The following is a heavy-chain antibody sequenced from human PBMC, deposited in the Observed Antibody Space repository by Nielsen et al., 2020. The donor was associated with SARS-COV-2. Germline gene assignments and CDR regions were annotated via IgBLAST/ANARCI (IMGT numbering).Heavy chain of an antibody. Sequence: GESLKISCKASGYSSSNSWITWMRQTPGKGLEWIGRIDPRDSYTNYSPSFQGHVTISADKSISTAYLQWSSLKASDTAMYYCASTNGSGSYYSLYYYYYGMDVWGQGTTVTVSS. CDR1: GYSSSNSW. CDR3: ASTNGSGSYYSLYYYYYGMDV. J-gene: IGHJ6*02. V-gene: IGHV5-10-1*01. CDR2: IDPRDSYT. D-gene: IGHD3-10*01.